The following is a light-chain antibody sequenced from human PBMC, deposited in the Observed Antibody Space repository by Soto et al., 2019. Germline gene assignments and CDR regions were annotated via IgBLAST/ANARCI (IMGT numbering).Light chain of an antibody. CDR1: SSNVGSYKL. V-gene: IGLV2-23*02. J-gene: IGLJ1*01. CDR3: CSSGGSPTHV. CDR2: EVN. Sequence: QSALTQPASVSGSPGRSITSSCTGTSSNVGSYKLVSWYQQHPGKAPKLMIFEVNKRPSGVSNRFSGSKSGNTASLTISGLKVEDEADYYCCSSGGSPTHVFGTGTKVTVL.